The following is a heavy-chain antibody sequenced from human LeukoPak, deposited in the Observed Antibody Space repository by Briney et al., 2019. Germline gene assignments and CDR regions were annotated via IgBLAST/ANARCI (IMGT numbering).Heavy chain of an antibody. V-gene: IGHV4-59*08. CDR2: IYYSGST. J-gene: IGHJ6*02. Sequence: PSETLSLTCAVSGGPISSYYWSWIRQPPGKGLEWIGYIYYSGSTNYNPSLKSRVTISVDTSKNQFSLKLSSVTAADTAVYYCARLPYYYDSSGYYANYYYYYGMDVWGQGTTVTVSS. CDR3: ARLPYYYDSSGYYANYYYYYGMDV. D-gene: IGHD3-22*01. CDR1: GGPISSYY.